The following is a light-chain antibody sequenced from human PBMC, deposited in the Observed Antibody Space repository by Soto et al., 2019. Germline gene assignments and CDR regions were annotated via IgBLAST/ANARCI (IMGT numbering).Light chain of an antibody. CDR3: LQDYNYPRT. CDR2: AAF. V-gene: IGKV1-6*01. CDR1: QGIRND. J-gene: IGKJ1*01. Sequence: AIQMTQSPSSLSASVGDRVIITCRASQGIRNDLGWYQQKPGKAPKLLIYAAFSLQSGVPSRFSGSGSGTDFTLTISSLQPEDFATYVCLQDYNYPRTFGQGTKVEIK.